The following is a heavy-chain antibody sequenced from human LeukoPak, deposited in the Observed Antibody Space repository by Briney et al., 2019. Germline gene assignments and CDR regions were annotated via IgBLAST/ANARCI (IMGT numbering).Heavy chain of an antibody. D-gene: IGHD3-22*01. V-gene: IGHV4-34*01. CDR2: INHSGST. J-gene: IGHJ4*02. CDR1: GGSFGGYY. Sequence: SETLSLTCAVYGGSFGGYYWSWIRQPPGKGLEWIGEINHSGSTNYNPSLKSRVTISVDTSKNQFSLKLSSVTAADTAVYYCAREIPYDSSGYYHPYYFDYWGQGTLVTVSS. CDR3: AREIPYDSSGYYHPYYFDY.